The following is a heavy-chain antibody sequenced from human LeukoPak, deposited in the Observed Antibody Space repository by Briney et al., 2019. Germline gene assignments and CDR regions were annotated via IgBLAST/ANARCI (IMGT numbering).Heavy chain of an antibody. D-gene: IGHD3-9*01. V-gene: IGHV1-18*01. J-gene: IGHJ4*02. Sequence: AAVTVSFTASGYTFTSYGISWVRQAPGQGVEWMGWISAYNGNTNYAQKLQGRVTMTTDTSTSTAYMELRSLRSDDTAVYYCARVSLHYDILTGYPDYWGQGTLVTVSS. CDR1: GYTFTSYG. CDR3: ARVSLHYDILTGYPDY. CDR2: ISAYNGNT.